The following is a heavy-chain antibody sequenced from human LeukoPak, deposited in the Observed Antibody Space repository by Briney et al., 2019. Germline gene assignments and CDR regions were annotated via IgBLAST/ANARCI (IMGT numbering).Heavy chain of an antibody. Sequence: SETLSLTCTVSRGSISSSSYYWGWIRQPPGKGLGWIGCIYYSGSTYYNPSLKSRVTISVDTSKNQFSLKLSSVTAADTAVYYCARLVVVPAAPYYFDYWGQGTLVTVSS. CDR2: IYYSGST. J-gene: IGHJ4*02. CDR3: ARLVVVPAAPYYFDY. V-gene: IGHV4-39*01. CDR1: RGSISSSSYY. D-gene: IGHD2-2*01.